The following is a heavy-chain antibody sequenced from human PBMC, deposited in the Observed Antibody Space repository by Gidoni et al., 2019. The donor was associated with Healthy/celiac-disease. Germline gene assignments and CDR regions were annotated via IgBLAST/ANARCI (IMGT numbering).Heavy chain of an antibody. CDR2: ISSSSSYI. CDR3: ARDKISVAGPNWFDP. Sequence: EVQLVESGGGLVKPGGSLRLSCAASGVTFRSYSMNWVRQAPGKGLEWFSSISSSSSYIYYADSVKGRFTISRDNAKNSLYLQMNSLRAEDTAVYYCARDKISVAGPNWFDPWGQGTLVTVSS. CDR1: GVTFRSYS. J-gene: IGHJ5*02. V-gene: IGHV3-21*01. D-gene: IGHD6-19*01.